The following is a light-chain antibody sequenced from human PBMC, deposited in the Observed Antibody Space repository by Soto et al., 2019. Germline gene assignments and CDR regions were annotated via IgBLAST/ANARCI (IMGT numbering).Light chain of an antibody. CDR3: QAWDRSTVV. CDR2: QDT. J-gene: IGLJ2*01. CDR1: KLGTKY. V-gene: IGLV3-1*01. Sequence: VVTQPPSVSVSPGQTASITCSGDKLGTKYACWYQQKPGQSPVLVIYQDTKRPSGIPERFAGSNSGNTATLTISGTQAMDEADYYCQAWDRSTVVFGGGTKLTVL.